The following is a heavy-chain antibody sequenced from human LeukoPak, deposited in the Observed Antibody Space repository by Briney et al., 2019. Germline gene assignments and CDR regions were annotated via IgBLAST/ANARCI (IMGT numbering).Heavy chain of an antibody. CDR1: GYTFTGYY. V-gene: IGHV1-2*02. CDR3: ARDVAAGTKYNWFDP. Sequence: GASVKVSCKASGYTFTGYYMHWVRQAPGQGLEWMGWINPNSGGTSYAQKFQGRVTMTRDTSISTAYMELSRLRSDDTAVYYCARDVAAGTKYNWFDPWGQGTLVTVSS. CDR2: INPNSGGT. J-gene: IGHJ5*02. D-gene: IGHD6-13*01.